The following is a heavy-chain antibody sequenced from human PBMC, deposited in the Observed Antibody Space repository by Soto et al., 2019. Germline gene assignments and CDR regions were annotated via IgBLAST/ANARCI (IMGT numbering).Heavy chain of an antibody. D-gene: IGHD6-19*01. Sequence: QVQLVESGGGLVKPGGSLRLSCAASGFTLSDHYMSWIRQAPGKGLEWVSYISSSSSYTDYADSVKGRFTISRDNAKNSLYLQMYSLRAEDTAVYYCARGASGGSGWNYYYYYGMDVWGQGTTVTVSS. CDR2: ISSSSSYT. CDR3: ARGASGGSGWNYYYYYGMDV. V-gene: IGHV3-11*05. J-gene: IGHJ6*02. CDR1: GFTLSDHY.